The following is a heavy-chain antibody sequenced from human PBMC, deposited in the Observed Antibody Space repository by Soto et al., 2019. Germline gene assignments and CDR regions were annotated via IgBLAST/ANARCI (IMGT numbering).Heavy chain of an antibody. Sequence: ASVKVSCKASGGTFSSYAISWVRQAPGQGLEWMGGIIPIFGTANYAQKFQGRVTITADESTSTAYMELSSLRSEDTAVYYCARARSSIAAAGREFDYRGQGTLVTVSS. CDR2: IIPIFGTA. J-gene: IGHJ4*02. CDR1: GGTFSSYA. D-gene: IGHD6-13*01. CDR3: ARARSSIAAAGREFDY. V-gene: IGHV1-69*13.